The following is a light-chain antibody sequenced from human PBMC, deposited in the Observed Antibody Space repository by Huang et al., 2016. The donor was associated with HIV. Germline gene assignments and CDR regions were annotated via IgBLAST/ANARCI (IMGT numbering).Light chain of an antibody. Sequence: DIQMTQSPSSLSASVGDRVTITCRESQTINSYLHLYQQKPGKAPQLLIYAASNLQSGVPSRFSGGGSGTDFTLTISSLQPEDFATYYCQQTYSSPRTFGQGTKVDIK. CDR1: QTINSY. V-gene: IGKV1-39*01. CDR3: QQTYSSPRT. CDR2: AAS. J-gene: IGKJ1*01.